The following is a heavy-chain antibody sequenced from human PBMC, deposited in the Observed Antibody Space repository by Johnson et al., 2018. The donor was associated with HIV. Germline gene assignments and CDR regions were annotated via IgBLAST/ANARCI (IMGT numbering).Heavy chain of an antibody. CDR3: AKESSSSSRRNAFDI. J-gene: IGHJ3*02. D-gene: IGHD6-6*01. CDR2: ISYDGSNK. CDR1: GFTFSSYA. V-gene: IGHV3-30*04. Sequence: QVQLVESGGGVVQPGRSLRLSCAASGFTFSSYAMHWVRQAPGKGLEWVAVISYDGSNKYYADSVKGRFTISRDNSKNTLYLQMNSLRAEDTAVYYCAKESSSSSRRNAFDIWGQGTMVTVSS.